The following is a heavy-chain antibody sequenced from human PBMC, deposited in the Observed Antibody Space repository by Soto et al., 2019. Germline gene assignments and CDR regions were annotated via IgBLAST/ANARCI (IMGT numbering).Heavy chain of an antibody. CDR1: GFNFSRNW. CDR3: ASTGEGLEWLLYFDY. Sequence: GGSLRLSCAASGFNFSRNWMSWVRQAPGKGLEWVANIKQDGSEKYYVDSVKGRFTISRDNAKNSLYLQMNSLRAEDTAVYNCASTGEGLEWLLYFDYWGQGTLVTVSS. V-gene: IGHV3-7*05. D-gene: IGHD3-3*01. J-gene: IGHJ4*02. CDR2: IKQDGSEK.